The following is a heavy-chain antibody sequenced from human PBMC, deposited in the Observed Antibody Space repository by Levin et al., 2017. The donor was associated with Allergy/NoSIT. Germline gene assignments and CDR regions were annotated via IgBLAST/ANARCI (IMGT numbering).Heavy chain of an antibody. Sequence: PGGSLRLSCTASGFTFGDYAMSWFRQAPGKGLEWVGFIRSKAYGGTTEYAASVKGRFTISRDDSKSIAYLQMNSLKTEDTAVYYCTREKLRGELLVVRLFDYWGQGTLVTVSS. CDR3: TREKLRGELLVVRLFDY. J-gene: IGHJ4*02. CDR1: GFTFGDYA. CDR2: IRSKAYGGTT. D-gene: IGHD1-7*01. V-gene: IGHV3-49*03.